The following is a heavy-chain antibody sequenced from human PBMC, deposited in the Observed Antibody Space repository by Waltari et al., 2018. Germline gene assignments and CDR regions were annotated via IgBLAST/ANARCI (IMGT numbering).Heavy chain of an antibody. CDR3: ARVATLWVGDPPSLDC. V-gene: IGHV1-8*01. Sequence: QVQLVQSGAEVKKPGASVKVSCRASGYPLTSYDINWVRQAPGQGLEWMGWMKPNSGNTGYAQKFQGRVTMTRDTSIDTAYMERSSLRSEDTAVYYCARVATLWVGDPPSLDCWGQGTLVTVSS. D-gene: IGHD3-10*01. CDR1: GYPLTSYD. J-gene: IGHJ4*02. CDR2: MKPNSGNT.